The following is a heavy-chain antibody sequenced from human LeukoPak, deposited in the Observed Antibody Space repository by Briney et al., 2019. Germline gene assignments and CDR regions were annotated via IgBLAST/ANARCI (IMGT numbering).Heavy chain of an antibody. D-gene: IGHD3-10*01. V-gene: IGHV1-2*02. CDR3: ARDIGDYYGSGSYWLL. CDR2: INPNTGGT. Sequence: ASVKVSCKASGYPFTGFYLHWVRQAPGQGLEWMGWINPNTGGTNYAQNFQGRVTMTRDTSITTVYMEMSSLRSDDTAVYYCARDIGDYYGSGSYWLLWGQGTLVTVAS. J-gene: IGHJ4*02. CDR1: GYPFTGFY.